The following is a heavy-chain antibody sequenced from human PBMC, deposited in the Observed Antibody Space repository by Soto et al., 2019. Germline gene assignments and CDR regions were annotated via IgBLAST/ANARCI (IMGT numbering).Heavy chain of an antibody. Sequence: QVQLVESGGGVVQPGRSLRLSCAASGFTFSNYAMHWVRQAPGKGLDWVAVVSFDGSNSYYADSVKGRFTISRDNSKNTLFLQMNSLRPEDTAAYFCARPIVPAIQNHPYYYYGLDVWGQGTTVTVSS. J-gene: IGHJ6*02. CDR2: VSFDGSNS. D-gene: IGHD2-2*01. CDR1: GFTFSNYA. V-gene: IGHV3-30-3*01. CDR3: ARPIVPAIQNHPYYYYGLDV.